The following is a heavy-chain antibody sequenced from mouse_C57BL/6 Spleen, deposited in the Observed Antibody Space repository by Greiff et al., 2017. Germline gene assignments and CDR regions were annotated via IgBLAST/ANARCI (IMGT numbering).Heavy chain of an antibody. D-gene: IGHD2-14*01. CDR3: ARSNLLYDLDD. Sequence: QVQLQQSGPELVKPGASVKISCKASGYAFSSSWMNWVKQRPGKGLEWIGWLYPGDGDTSYNGKFKGKATLTVDKSYRPAYMQLRSLTSEDSAVYFCARSNLLYDLDDWGQGTTRTVSS. J-gene: IGHJ2*01. CDR1: GYAFSSSW. V-gene: IGHV1-82*01. CDR2: LYPGDGDT.